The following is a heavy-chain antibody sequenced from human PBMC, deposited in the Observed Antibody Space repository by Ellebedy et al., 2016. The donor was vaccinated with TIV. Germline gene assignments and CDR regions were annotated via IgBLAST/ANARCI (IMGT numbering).Heavy chain of an antibody. J-gene: IGHJ5*02. CDR2: IWYDGSNK. Sequence: GGSLRLSXAASGFTFRSYGMHWVRQAPGKGLEWVAVIWYDGSNKYYADSVKGRFTISRDNSKNTLYLQMNSLRAEDTAVYYCARARLDWNWFDPWGQGTLVTVSS. V-gene: IGHV3-33*01. CDR1: GFTFRSYG. CDR3: ARARLDWNWFDP. D-gene: IGHD3-9*01.